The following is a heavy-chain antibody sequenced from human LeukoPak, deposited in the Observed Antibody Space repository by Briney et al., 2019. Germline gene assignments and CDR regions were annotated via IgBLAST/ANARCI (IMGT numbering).Heavy chain of an antibody. D-gene: IGHD2-15*01. J-gene: IGHJ3*01. CDR1: GFSVGTNY. CDR3: ARDMGSGYCSGGRCRAAFDV. V-gene: IGHV3-53*01. Sequence: GGSLRLSCAASGFSVGTNYMTWVRQAPGKGLEWVSVIYSGDNSHYADSVKGRFTIFRDTSKNTLCLQMNSLRAEDTAVYYCARDMGSGYCSGGRCRAAFDVWGQGTMVTVSS. CDR2: IYSGDNS.